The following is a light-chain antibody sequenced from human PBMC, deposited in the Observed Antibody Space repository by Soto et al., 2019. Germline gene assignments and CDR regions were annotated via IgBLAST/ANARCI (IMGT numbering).Light chain of an antibody. CDR3: QEIFLSPYT. Sequence: DIQMTQSPSSLSASVGDSVTITCRASQSMSNYLQWSQQKPGKAPNLQIYDGSSLQGGVTSRFRGSGSGTGFTLTISSLQSGGFGSLYCQEIFLSPYTFGQGTRLEIK. J-gene: IGKJ2*01. CDR2: DGS. CDR1: QSMSNY. V-gene: IGKV1-39*01.